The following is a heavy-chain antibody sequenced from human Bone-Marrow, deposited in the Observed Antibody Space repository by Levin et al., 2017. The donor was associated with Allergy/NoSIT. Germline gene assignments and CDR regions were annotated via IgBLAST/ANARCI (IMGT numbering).Heavy chain of an antibody. J-gene: IGHJ6*02. D-gene: IGHD3-10*01. CDR1: GYTLTELS. CDR3: AVRSPPPGSVTHLHFGSGYYYGMDV. CDR2: FDPEDGET. V-gene: IGHV1-24*01. Sequence: ASVKVSCKVSGYTLTELSMHWVRQAPGKGLEWMGGFDPEDGETIYAQKFQGRVTMTEDTSTDTAYMELSSLRSEDTAVYYCAVRSPPPGSVTHLHFGSGYYYGMDVWGQGTTVTVSS.